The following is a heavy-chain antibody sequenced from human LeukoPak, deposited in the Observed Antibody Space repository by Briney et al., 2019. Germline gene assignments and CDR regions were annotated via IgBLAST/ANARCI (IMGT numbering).Heavy chain of an antibody. V-gene: IGHV4-34*01. CDR2: INHSGST. CDR3: ARRNPTHNWFDP. Sequence: SETLSLTCAVYGGSFSGYYWSWIRQPPGKGLEWIGEINHSGSTNYNPSLKSRVTISVDTSKNQFSLKLSSVTAADTAVYYCARRNPTHNWFDPWGQGTLVTVSS. J-gene: IGHJ5*02. CDR1: GGSFSGYY.